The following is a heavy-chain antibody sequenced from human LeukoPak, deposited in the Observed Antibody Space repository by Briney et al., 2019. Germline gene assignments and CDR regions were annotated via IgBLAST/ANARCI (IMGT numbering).Heavy chain of an antibody. CDR3: ARIFGLFSPWYFDL. J-gene: IGHJ2*01. CDR2: IYHSGST. V-gene: IGHV4-4*02. Sequence: PSETLSLTCAVSGGSISSSNWWSWVRQPPGKGLEWIGEIYHSGSTNHNPSLKSRVTISVDKSKNQFSLKLSSVTVADTAVYYCARIFGLFSPWYFDLWGRGTLVTVSS. CDR1: GGSISSSNW. D-gene: IGHD3-3*01.